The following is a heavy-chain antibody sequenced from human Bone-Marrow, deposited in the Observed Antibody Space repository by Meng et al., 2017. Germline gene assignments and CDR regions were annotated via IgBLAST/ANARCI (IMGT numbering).Heavy chain of an antibody. CDR1: GYTFTSYA. CDR3: ARGITMVRGVILSYFDY. CDR2: IIPILGIA. J-gene: IGHJ4*02. Sequence: SVKVSCKASGYTFTSYAISWVRQAPGQGLEWMGRIIPILGIANYAQKFQGRVTITADKSTSTAYMELGSLRSEDTAVYYCARGITMVRGVILSYFDYWGQGTLVTVSS. D-gene: IGHD3-10*01. V-gene: IGHV1-69*04.